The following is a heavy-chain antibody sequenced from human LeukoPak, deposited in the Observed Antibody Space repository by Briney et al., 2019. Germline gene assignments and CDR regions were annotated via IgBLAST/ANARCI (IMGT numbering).Heavy chain of an antibody. V-gene: IGHV3-11*04. Sequence: GGSLRLSCAASGFTFSDYYMSWIRQAPGKGLEWVSYISSSGRTTYYADSVKGRFTISRDNAKNSLYLQMNSLRVEDTAVYYCARDRVPGFGESSNRSPDYWGQGTLVTVSS. CDR2: ISSSGRTT. D-gene: IGHD3-10*01. CDR1: GFTFSDYY. J-gene: IGHJ4*02. CDR3: ARDRVPGFGESSNRSPDY.